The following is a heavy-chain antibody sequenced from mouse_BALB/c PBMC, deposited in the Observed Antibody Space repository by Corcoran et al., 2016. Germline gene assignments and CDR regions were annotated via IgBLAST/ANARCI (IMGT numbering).Heavy chain of an antibody. CDR2: IDPENGNT. J-gene: IGHJ3*01. V-gene: IGHV14-1*02. CDR3: ARGGFAY. Sequence: EVQLQQSGAELVRPEALVKLSCKASGFNIKDYYMHWVKQRPEQGLEWIGWIDPENGNTIYDPKFQGKASITADTSSNTDYLQLSSLTSEDTAVDYCARGGFAYWGQGTLVTVSA. CDR1: GFNIKDYY.